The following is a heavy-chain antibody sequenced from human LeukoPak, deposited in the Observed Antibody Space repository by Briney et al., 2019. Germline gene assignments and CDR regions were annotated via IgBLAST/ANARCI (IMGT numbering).Heavy chain of an antibody. J-gene: IGHJ6*03. CDR3: ARGLTYYYYYMDV. Sequence: RGSLRLSCAASGFTFSSYSMNWIRQAPGKGPEWVSSISSSSSFIYYSDSVKGRFTISRDNAENSMYLQMNSLRAEDTAVYYCARGLTYYYYYMDVWGKGTTVTVSS. CDR2: ISSSSSFI. CDR1: GFTFSSYS. V-gene: IGHV3-21*01. D-gene: IGHD3-16*01.